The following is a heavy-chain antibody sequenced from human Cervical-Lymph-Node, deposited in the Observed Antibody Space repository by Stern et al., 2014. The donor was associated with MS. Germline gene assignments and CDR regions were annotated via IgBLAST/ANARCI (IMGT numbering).Heavy chain of an antibody. CDR2: ISWNSGSI. J-gene: IGHJ3*02. V-gene: IGHV3-9*01. CDR3: AKTFLYGDYDGRDAFDI. D-gene: IGHD4-17*01. Sequence: EVQLVESGGGLVQPGRSLRLSCAASGFTFDDYAMHWVRQAPGKGLEWVSGISWNSGSIGYADSVKGRFTISRDNAKNSLYLQMSSLRAEDTALYYCAKTFLYGDYDGRDAFDIWGQGTMVTVSS. CDR1: GFTFDDYA.